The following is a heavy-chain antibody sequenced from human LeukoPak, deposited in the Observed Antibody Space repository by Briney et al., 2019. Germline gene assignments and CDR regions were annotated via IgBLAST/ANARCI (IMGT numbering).Heavy chain of an antibody. J-gene: IGHJ4*02. CDR3: ARTYCSSTSCLVDY. Sequence: GGSLRLSCAASGFTFSSYAMHWVRQAPGKGLEYVSAISTNGGSTYYANSVKGRFTISRDNSKNTLHLQMGSLRAEDMAVYYCARTYCSSTSCLVDYWGQGALVTVSS. CDR2: ISTNGGST. V-gene: IGHV3-64*01. CDR1: GFTFSSYA. D-gene: IGHD2-2*01.